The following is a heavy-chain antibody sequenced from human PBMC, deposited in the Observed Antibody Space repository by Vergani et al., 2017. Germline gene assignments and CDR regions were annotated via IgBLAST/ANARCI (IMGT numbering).Heavy chain of an antibody. CDR1: GGTFGSYI. Sequence: QVQLVQSGAEVKKPGSSVKVSCKVSGGTFGSYIISWVRQAPGQGLEWMGRINPILDIPNYAQKFQGRVTITADKSTGTAYMELRSLRSEDTAVYYCARDQGGYSYGSNDYWGQGTLVTVSS. V-gene: IGHV1-69*08. D-gene: IGHD5-18*01. CDR2: INPILDIP. J-gene: IGHJ4*02. CDR3: ARDQGGYSYGSNDY.